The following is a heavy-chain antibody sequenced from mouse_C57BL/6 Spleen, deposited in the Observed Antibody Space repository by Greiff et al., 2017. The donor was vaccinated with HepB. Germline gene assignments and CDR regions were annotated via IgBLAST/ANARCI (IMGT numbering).Heavy chain of an antibody. D-gene: IGHD4-1*01. CDR3: ARRWDEDFYYDVDY. CDR1: GYAFSSSW. J-gene: IGHJ4*01. Sequence: QVQLQQSGPELVKPGASVKISCKASGYAFSSSWMNWVKQRPGKGLEWIGRIYPGDGDTNYNGKFKGKATLTADKSSSTAYMQLSSLTSEDSAVYFCARRWDEDFYYDVDYWGQGTSVTVSS. V-gene: IGHV1-82*01. CDR2: IYPGDGDT.